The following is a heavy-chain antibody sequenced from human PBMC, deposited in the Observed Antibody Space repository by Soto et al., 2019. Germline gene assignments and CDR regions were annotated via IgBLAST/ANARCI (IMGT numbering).Heavy chain of an antibody. D-gene: IGHD3-16*02. CDR3: TTYDYIWGSDLYRWAY. V-gene: IGHV3-15*01. J-gene: IGHJ4*02. CDR2: IKSKIDGGTM. Sequence: GGSLRLSCAASGFTFSNAWMSWVRQAPGKGLEWVARIKSKIDGGTMGHAAPLEGRFTISRDDSKNTLYLQMDSLETEDTAVYYCTTYDYIWGSDLYRWAYWGQGALVTVSP. CDR1: GFTFSNAW.